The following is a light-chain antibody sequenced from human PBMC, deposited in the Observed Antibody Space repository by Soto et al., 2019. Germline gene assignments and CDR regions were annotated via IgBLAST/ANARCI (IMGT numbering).Light chain of an antibody. CDR1: RSVDKW. J-gene: IGKJ1*01. V-gene: IGKV1-5*02. Sequence: DIQMTQSPSTLSASLGDRVTIICRASRSVDKWLAWYQQKSGKAPKLLIYEASHLQSGVPSRFGGTGSGTEFTLTINSLQPEDVATYYCQQYYSFWTSGQGTTVEV. CDR3: QQYYSFWT. CDR2: EAS.